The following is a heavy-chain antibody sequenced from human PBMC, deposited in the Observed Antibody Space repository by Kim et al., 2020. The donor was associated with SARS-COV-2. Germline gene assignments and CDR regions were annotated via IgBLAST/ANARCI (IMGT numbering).Heavy chain of an antibody. J-gene: IGHJ4*02. Sequence: GGSLRLSCAASGFIFSSYSMNWVRQATGKGLEWVSYISSSSSNLYYAASVKGRFTISRDNAKNSLYLQMNSLRDEDTAVYYCARDGANLWFGERSIDYWGQGILVTVSS. CDR2: ISSSSSNL. V-gene: IGHV3-48*02. CDR1: GFIFSSYS. D-gene: IGHD3-10*01. CDR3: ARDGANLWFGERSIDY.